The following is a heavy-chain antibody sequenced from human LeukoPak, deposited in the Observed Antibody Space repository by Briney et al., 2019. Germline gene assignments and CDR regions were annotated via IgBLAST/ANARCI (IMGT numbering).Heavy chain of an antibody. CDR2: ISDDGSSK. Sequence: GGSLRLSCAASGFTFRNHAIQWVRQAPGKGLEGVAVISDDGSSKYYADSVKGRFIISRDNSKNTLYLQMNSLRAEETAVYFCARGHSGSYWLIDYWGQGTLVIVSS. D-gene: IGHD1-26*01. J-gene: IGHJ4*02. CDR1: GFTFRNHA. CDR3: ARGHSGSYWLIDY. V-gene: IGHV3-30-3*01.